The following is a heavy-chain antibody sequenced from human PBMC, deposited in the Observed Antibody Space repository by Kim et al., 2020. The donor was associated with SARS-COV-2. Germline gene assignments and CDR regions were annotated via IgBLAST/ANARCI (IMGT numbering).Heavy chain of an antibody. CDR3: ASRLHCSGGSCYLDY. CDR1: GGSISSSNW. V-gene: IGHV4-4*02. J-gene: IGHJ4*02. Sequence: SETLSRTCAVSGGSISSSNWWSWVRQPPGKGLEWIGEIYHSGSTNYNPSLKSRVTISVDKSKNQFSLKLSSVTAADTAVYYCASRLHCSGGSCYLDYWGQGTLVTVSS. CDR2: IYHSGST. D-gene: IGHD2-15*01.